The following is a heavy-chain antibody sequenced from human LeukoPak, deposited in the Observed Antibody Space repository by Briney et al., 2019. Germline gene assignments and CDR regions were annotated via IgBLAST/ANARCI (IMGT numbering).Heavy chain of an antibody. V-gene: IGHV3-53*01. J-gene: IGHJ5*02. CDR3: ATFCRGYCSSTSWFDP. D-gene: IGHD2-2*01. Sequence: PGGSLRLSCAASGFIVGSNYMSWVRQAPGKGLEWVSVIYSGGSTYYADSVKGRFTISRDNSKNTVYLQMNSLRAEGTAVYYCATFCRGYCSSTSWFDPWGQGTLVTVSS. CDR2: IYSGGST. CDR1: GFIVGSNY.